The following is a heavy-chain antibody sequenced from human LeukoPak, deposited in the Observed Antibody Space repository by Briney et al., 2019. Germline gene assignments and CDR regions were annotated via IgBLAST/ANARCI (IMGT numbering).Heavy chain of an antibody. D-gene: IGHD1-7*01. J-gene: IGHJ5*02. V-gene: IGHV4-39*07. Sequence: PSETLSLTCTVSGGSISSSSYYWGWIRQPPGKGLEWIGSIYYSGSTFYNPSLKSRVTISVDTSKNQFSLKLSSVTAADTAEYYCARDAGQVELLEWYWFDPWGQGTLVTVSS. CDR3: ARDAGQVELLEWYWFDP. CDR1: GGSISSSSYY. CDR2: IYYSGST.